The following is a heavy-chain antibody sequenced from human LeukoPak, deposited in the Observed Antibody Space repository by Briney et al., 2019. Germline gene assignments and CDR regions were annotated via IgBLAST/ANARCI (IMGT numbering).Heavy chain of an antibody. Sequence: SQTLSLTCTVSGGSISSGDYYWNWIRQPPGKGLEWIGYIYYSGSTYYNPSLKSRLTILVDTSKNQFSLKLSSVTAADTAVYYCARAPGDFWSGGWFDPWGQGTLVTVSS. CDR1: GGSISSGDYY. V-gene: IGHV4-30-4*08. D-gene: IGHD3-3*01. CDR3: ARAPGDFWSGGWFDP. J-gene: IGHJ5*02. CDR2: IYYSGST.